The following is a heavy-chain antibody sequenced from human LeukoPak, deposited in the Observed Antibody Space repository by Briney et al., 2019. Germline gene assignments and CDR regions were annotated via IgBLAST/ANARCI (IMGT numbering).Heavy chain of an antibody. CDR1: GYTFTSYD. V-gene: IGHV1-8*01. CDR3: ARRHGRCSDGSCYYPDY. CDR2: MNPNSGNT. Sequence: GASLKVSCKAYGYTFTSYDINWVRQATGQGLEWMGWMNPNSGNTGYAQKFQGRVTMTRNSSITTAYMELSSLRSEDTAVYYCARRHGRCSDGSCYYPDYWGQGTLVTVSS. J-gene: IGHJ4*02. D-gene: IGHD2-15*01.